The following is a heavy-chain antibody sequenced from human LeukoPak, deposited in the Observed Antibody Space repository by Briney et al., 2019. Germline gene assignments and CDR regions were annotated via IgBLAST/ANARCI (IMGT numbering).Heavy chain of an antibody. J-gene: IGHJ4*02. Sequence: ASVKVSCKASGYAFTNYAVQWVRQAPGQRLEWMGWINAGNGNTKYSQKFQGRVTITRDTSASTAYMELSSLRSEDTAVYYCARASGLLWFGELLPDYWGQGTLVTVSS. CDR3: ARASGLLWFGELLPDY. D-gene: IGHD3-10*01. CDR2: INAGNGNT. V-gene: IGHV1-3*01. CDR1: GYAFTNYA.